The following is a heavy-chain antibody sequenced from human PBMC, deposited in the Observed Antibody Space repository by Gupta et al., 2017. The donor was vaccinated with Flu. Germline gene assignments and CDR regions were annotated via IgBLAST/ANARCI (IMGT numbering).Heavy chain of an antibody. CDR2: ISSSSSYI. CDR1: GFTFSSYS. Sequence: EVQLVESGGGLVKPGGSLRLSCAASGFTFSSYSMNWVRQAPGKGLEWVSSISSSSSYIYYADSVKGRFTISRDNAKNSLYLQMNSLRAEDTAVYYCARVYGDYCRDLPRLDYWGQGTLVTVYS. V-gene: IGHV3-21*01. CDR3: ARVYGDYCRDLPRLDY. J-gene: IGHJ4*02. D-gene: IGHD4-17*01.